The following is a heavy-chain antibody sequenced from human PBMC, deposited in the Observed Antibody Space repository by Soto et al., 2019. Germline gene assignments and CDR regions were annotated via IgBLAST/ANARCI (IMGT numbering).Heavy chain of an antibody. J-gene: IGHJ4*02. CDR2: MNPNSGNT. CDR3: ARGVGAPYYFDY. Sequence: ASVKVSCKASGYTFTSYDINWVRQATGQGLEWMGWMNPNSGNTGYAQKFQGRVTMTRNTSISTAYMELSSLRSDDTAVYYCARGVGAPYYFDYWGQGTLVTVSS. V-gene: IGHV1-8*01. D-gene: IGHD1-26*01. CDR1: GYTFTSYD.